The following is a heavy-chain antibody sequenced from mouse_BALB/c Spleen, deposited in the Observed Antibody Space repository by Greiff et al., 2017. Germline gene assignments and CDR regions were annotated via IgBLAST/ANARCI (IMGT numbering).Heavy chain of an antibody. V-gene: IGHV5-9*03. CDR3: ARYYDGYYNWYFDV. J-gene: IGHJ1*01. CDR2: ISSGGGNT. D-gene: IGHD2-3*01. CDR1: GFTFSSYT. Sequence: EVQLQESGGGLVKPGGSLKLSCAASGFTFSSYTMSWVRQTPEKRLEWVATISSGGGNTYYPDSVKGRFTISRDNAKNNLYLQMSSLRSEDTALYYCARYYDGYYNWYFDVWGAGTTVTVSS.